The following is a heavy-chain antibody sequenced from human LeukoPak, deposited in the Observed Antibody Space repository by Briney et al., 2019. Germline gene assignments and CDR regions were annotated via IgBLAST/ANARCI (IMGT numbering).Heavy chain of an antibody. CDR1: GFTFGDYA. Sequence: GGSLRLSCTASGFTFGDYAMSWVRQAPGKGLEWVGFIRSKAYGGTTEYAASVKGRFTISRDDSKSIAYLQMNSLKTEDTAVYYCTRGVVGVDYWGQGTLVTVSS. V-gene: IGHV3-49*04. CDR2: IRSKAYGGTT. D-gene: IGHD2-21*01. CDR3: TRGVVGVDY. J-gene: IGHJ4*02.